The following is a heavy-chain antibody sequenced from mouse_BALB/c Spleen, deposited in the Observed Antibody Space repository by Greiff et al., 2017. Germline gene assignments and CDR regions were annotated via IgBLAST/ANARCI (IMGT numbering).Heavy chain of an antibody. D-gene: IGHD1-2*01. CDR3: ARSLYGYPAY. Sequence: EVQLQESGPGLVKPSQSLSLTCTVTGYSITSDYAWNWIRQFPGNKLEWMGYISYSGSTSYNPSLKSRISITRDTSKNQFFLQLNSVTTEDTATYYCARSLYGYPAYWGQGTLVTVSA. V-gene: IGHV3-2*02. CDR2: ISYSGST. CDR1: GYSITSDYA. J-gene: IGHJ3*01.